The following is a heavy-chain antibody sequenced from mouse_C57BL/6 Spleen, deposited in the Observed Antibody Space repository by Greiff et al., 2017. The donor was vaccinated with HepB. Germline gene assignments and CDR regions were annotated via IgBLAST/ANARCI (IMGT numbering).Heavy chain of an antibody. D-gene: IGHD4-1*01. V-gene: IGHV1-80*01. CDR3: ARRWDPYYFDY. J-gene: IGHJ2*01. CDR1: GYAFSSYW. CDR2: IYPGDGDT. Sequence: VQLQQSGAELVKPGASVKISCKASGYAFSSYWMNWVKQRPGKGLEWIGQIYPGDGDTNYNGKFKGKATLTADKSSSTAYMQLSSLTSEDSAVYFCARRWDPYYFDYWGQGTTLTVSS.